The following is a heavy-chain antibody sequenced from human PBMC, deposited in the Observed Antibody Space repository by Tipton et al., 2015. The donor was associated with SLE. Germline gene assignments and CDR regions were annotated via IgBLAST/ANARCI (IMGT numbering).Heavy chain of an antibody. D-gene: IGHD2-21*01. J-gene: IGHJ4*02. CDR3: ARQGSAYCGGDCAIGRFSFDY. V-gene: IGHV4-39*07. CDR1: GGSISSYY. Sequence: TLSLTCTVSGGSISSYYWGWIRQPPGKGLEWIGSIYYSGSTYYNPSLKSRVTISVDTSKNQFSLKLSSVTAADTAVYYCARQGSAYCGGDCAIGRFSFDYWGQGTLVTVSS. CDR2: IYYSGST.